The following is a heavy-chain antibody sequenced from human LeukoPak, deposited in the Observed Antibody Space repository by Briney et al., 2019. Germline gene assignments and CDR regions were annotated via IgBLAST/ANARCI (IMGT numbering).Heavy chain of an antibody. Sequence: GGSLRLSCAASGFTFSSYWMSWVRQAPGKGLEWVANIKQDGSEKYYVDSVKGRFTTSRDNAKNSLYLQMNSLRAEDTAVYYCARRIVVPAAEYERWGQGTLVTVSS. CDR1: GFTFSSYW. CDR2: IKQDGSEK. J-gene: IGHJ4*02. D-gene: IGHD2-2*01. CDR3: ARRIVVPAAEYER. V-gene: IGHV3-7*01.